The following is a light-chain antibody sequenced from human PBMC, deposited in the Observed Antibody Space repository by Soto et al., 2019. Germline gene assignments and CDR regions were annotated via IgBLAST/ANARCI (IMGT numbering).Light chain of an antibody. V-gene: IGKV2-28*01. J-gene: IGKJ1*01. CDR3: MQALQSRT. CDR2: LGS. Sequence: DIVMTQSPVSLPVTPGEPASISCRSSQSLLHSNGYNYLDWYLQKPGQSPQLLIYLGSNRASGVPDRFSGSGSGTDFTLKISRVDAEDVGVYYCMQALQSRTFGQGTKVDI. CDR1: QSLLHSNGYNY.